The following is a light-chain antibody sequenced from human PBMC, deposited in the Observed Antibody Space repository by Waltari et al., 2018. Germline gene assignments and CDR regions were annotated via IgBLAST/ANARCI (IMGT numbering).Light chain of an antibody. CDR3: QQYNIWPPGT. Sequence: EIVVTQSPATLSVSPGERATLSCRASQSVSSNLAWYQQKPGQAPRLLIYGASTRPTDIPARFSGSGSGTEFTLTISSLQSEDFAVYSCQQYNIWPPGTFGPGTKVDL. V-gene: IGKV3-15*01. CDR1: QSVSSN. J-gene: IGKJ3*01. CDR2: GAS.